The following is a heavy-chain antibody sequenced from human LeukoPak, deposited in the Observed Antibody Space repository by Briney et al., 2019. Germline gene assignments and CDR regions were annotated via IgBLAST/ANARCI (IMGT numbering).Heavy chain of an antibody. J-gene: IGHJ4*02. CDR2: IDWDDDK. CDR3: ARIRCTNGVCSPFDY. Sequence: SGPTLVNPTQTLTLTCTFSGFSLSTSGMCVSWIRQPPGKALEWLARIDWDDDKYYSTSLKTRLTISKDTSKSQVVLTMTNMDPVDTATYYCARIRCTNGVCSPFDYWGQGTLVTVSS. CDR1: GFSLSTSGMC. D-gene: IGHD2-8*01. V-gene: IGHV2-70*11.